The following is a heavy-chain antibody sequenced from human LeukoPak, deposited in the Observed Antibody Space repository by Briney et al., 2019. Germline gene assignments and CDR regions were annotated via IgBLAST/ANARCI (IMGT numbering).Heavy chain of an antibody. CDR1: VGTFRRYG. Sequence: SAVTVSCMPSVGTFRRYGLSWVRPAPRHGLEWMDRIIHIFGTANHAPISQGRVTITTDESPNTAYLELSSLRSEDTAVYYCARDPGGMTIDWLEGYYFQDWGQGTLVTVSS. D-gene: IGHD3-9*01. J-gene: IGHJ4*02. CDR3: ARDPGGMTIDWLEGYYFQD. V-gene: IGHV1-69*05. CDR2: IIHIFGTA.